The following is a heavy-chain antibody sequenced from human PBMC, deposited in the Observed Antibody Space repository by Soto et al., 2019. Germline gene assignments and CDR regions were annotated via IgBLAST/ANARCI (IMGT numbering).Heavy chain of an antibody. Sequence: QVQLVQSGAEVKKPGASVKVSCKASGYTCSSYDINWVRQATGPGLEWMGWLNPNSGDTGYAQKFQGRVTLTRNTSINTAYTELSSRTSDDTAVYYCATSGAGWYLYWGQGTLVTVSS. J-gene: IGHJ4*02. CDR2: LNPNSGDT. V-gene: IGHV1-8*01. CDR1: GYTCSSYD. D-gene: IGHD6-19*01. CDR3: ATSGAGWYLY.